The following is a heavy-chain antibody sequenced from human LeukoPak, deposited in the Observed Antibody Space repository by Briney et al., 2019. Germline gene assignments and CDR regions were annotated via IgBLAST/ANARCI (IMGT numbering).Heavy chain of an antibody. CDR1: GGSISSYY. D-gene: IGHD4-23*01. J-gene: IGHJ4*02. CDR3: ARDYPYLSGNSASLLDY. V-gene: IGHV4-30-4*01. CDR2: IYYSGST. Sequence: PSETLSLTCTVSGGSISSYYWSWIRQPPGKGLEWIGYIYYSGSTYYNPSLKGRVTISVDTSKNQFSLKLGSVTAADTAVYYCARDYPYLSGNSASLLDYWGQGTLVTVSS.